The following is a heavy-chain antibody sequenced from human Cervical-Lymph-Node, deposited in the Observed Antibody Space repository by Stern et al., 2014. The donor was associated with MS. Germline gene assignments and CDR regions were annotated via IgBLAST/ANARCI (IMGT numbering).Heavy chain of an antibody. CDR2: IDWNDKT. J-gene: IGHJ4*02. CDR1: GFSLVTSGVR. Sequence: ESGPALVKPTQTLTLTCTFSGFSLVTSGVRVSWIRQPPGKALEWLARIDWNDKTFYKKSPMSRLTISKDTSKNQVVLTMTNVNPVDTATYYCARMMGSGYRHYFDYWGQGTPVTVS. V-gene: IGHV2-70*04. CDR3: ARMMGSGYRHYFDY. D-gene: IGHD3-3*01.